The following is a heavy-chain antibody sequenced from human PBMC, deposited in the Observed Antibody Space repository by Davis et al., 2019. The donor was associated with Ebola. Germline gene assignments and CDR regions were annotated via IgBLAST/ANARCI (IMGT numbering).Heavy chain of an antibody. Sequence: SVKVSCKASGGTFSSYAISWVRQAPGQGLEWMGGIIPIFGTANYAQKFQGRVTITADESTSTAYMELSSLRSDDTAVYYCARDLRSNEGWFDPWGQGTLVTVSS. V-gene: IGHV1-69*13. CDR1: GGTFSSYA. J-gene: IGHJ5*02. CDR2: IIPIFGTA. D-gene: IGHD4-11*01. CDR3: ARDLRSNEGWFDP.